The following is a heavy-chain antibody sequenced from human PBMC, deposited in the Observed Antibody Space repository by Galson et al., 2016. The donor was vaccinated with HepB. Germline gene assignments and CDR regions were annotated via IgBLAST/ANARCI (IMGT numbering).Heavy chain of an antibody. J-gene: IGHJ4*02. CDR3: AVDYGGNSAFDS. Sequence: SETLSLTCAVSGGSISSRNWWNWVRQPPGKGLEWIGEIYHRGRTNYSPSLKSRVTMSVDKSKNQFSLRLNSVTAADTAVYYCAVDYGGNSAFDSWGQGTLATVSS. V-gene: IGHV4-4*02. D-gene: IGHD4-23*01. CDR2: IYHRGRT. CDR1: GGSISSRNW.